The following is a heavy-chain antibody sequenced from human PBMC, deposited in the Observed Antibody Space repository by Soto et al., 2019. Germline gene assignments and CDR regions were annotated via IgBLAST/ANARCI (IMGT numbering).Heavy chain of an antibody. J-gene: IGHJ4*02. D-gene: IGHD6-13*01. CDR3: ARPDTSSWAAPFGS. CDR2: SSYTGNT. CDR1: GASITTGNYY. V-gene: IGHV4-39*01. Sequence: QLRLQESGPGLVKPSETLSLTCTVSGASITTGNYYWGWIRQPPGKGLQWIGSSSYTGNTYFNPSLRTRVPISGATSTTQFSLRLTSVTAADTAAYYCARPDTSSWAAPFGSWGQGTLVTVSS.